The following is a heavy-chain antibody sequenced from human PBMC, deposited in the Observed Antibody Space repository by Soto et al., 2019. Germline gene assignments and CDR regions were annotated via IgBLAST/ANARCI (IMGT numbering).Heavy chain of an antibody. CDR2: IIPVFGRP. V-gene: IGHV1-69*13. CDR1: GGTFSSFG. CDR3: AREASGYDF. J-gene: IGHJ1*01. D-gene: IGHD5-12*01. Sequence: SVKVSCKASGGTFSSFGISWVRQAPGQGLEWMGGIIPVFGRPNYAQRFRGRLTITADESTNTSYMELIDLTSEDTTVYYCAREASGYDFWGQGTQVTVSS.